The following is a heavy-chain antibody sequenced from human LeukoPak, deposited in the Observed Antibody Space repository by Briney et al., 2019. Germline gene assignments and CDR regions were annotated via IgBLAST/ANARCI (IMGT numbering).Heavy chain of an antibody. CDR1: GFTFSNYG. V-gene: IGHV3-21*01. Sequence: GGSLRLTCAASGFTFSNYGMHWVRQAPGKGLEWLSYISTSSSYIYYADSVKGRFTVSRDNAMNSLFLQMNSLIAEDTAVYYCARVGIRFLEQYYFDYWGQGTLATVSS. D-gene: IGHD3-3*01. J-gene: IGHJ4*02. CDR2: ISTSSSYI. CDR3: ARVGIRFLEQYYFDY.